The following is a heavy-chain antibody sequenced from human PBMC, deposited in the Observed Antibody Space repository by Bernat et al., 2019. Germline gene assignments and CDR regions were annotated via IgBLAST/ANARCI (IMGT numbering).Heavy chain of an antibody. CDR2: SYYSGST. J-gene: IGHJ6*03. Sequence: QLQLQESGPGLVKPSETLSLSCTVSGGSISSVIYSWGWIRQPPGKGLEWIGSSYYSGSTYYNPSLKSRVTISVDTSNNQFSLKLSSVTAADTAVYYCARRAVRFYYMDVWGKGTTVTVSS. CDR1: GGSISSVIYS. CDR3: ARRAVRFYYMDV. V-gene: IGHV4-39*01. D-gene: IGHD6-6*01.